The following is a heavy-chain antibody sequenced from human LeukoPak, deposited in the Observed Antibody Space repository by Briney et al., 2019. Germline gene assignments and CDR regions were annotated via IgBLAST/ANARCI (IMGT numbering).Heavy chain of an antibody. CDR3: ARDLRLKELAYCGGDCLDY. Sequence: PGGSLRLSCAASGFTFSNYAMHWVRQAPGKGLEYVSAISSNGGSTYYANSVKGRFTISRDNSKNTLHLQMGSLRAEDMAVYYCARDLRLKELAYCGGDCLDYWGQGTLVTVSS. V-gene: IGHV3-64*01. CDR1: GFTFSNYA. J-gene: IGHJ4*02. D-gene: IGHD2-21*02. CDR2: ISSNGGST.